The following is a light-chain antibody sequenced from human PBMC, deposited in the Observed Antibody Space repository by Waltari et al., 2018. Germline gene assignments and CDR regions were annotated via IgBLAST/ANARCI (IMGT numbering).Light chain of an antibody. CDR3: QQTYTTPRT. Sequence: DIQMTQSPYSLSASVGDRVAITCRPSQNISSYLNWYQQKPGKAPKLLIYAASNLQSGVPSRFSGGGSGTDFTLTISSLQPEDFATYYCQQTYTTPRTFGQGTKLEIK. CDR2: AAS. V-gene: IGKV1-39*01. CDR1: QNISSY. J-gene: IGKJ2*01.